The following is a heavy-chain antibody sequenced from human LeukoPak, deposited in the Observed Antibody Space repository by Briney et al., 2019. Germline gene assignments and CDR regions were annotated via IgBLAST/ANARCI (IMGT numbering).Heavy chain of an antibody. CDR3: ARDLAREYSSSWYTPPDYFDY. CDR1: GGTFSSYA. CDR2: ISAYNGNT. J-gene: IGHJ4*02. Sequence: ASVKVSCKASGGTFSSYAISWVRQAPGQGLEWMGWISAYNGNTNYAQKLQGRVTMTTDTSTSTAYMELRSLRSDDTAVYYCARDLAREYSSSWYTPPDYFDYWGQGTLVTVSS. V-gene: IGHV1-18*01. D-gene: IGHD6-13*01.